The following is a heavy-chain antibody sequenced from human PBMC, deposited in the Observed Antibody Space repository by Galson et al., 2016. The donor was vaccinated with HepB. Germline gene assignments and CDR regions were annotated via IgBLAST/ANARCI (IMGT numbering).Heavy chain of an antibody. J-gene: IGHJ6*02. V-gene: IGHV1-8*01. CDR3: ARDLEHRRAGSYGMDV. CDR1: GYTFTSYD. D-gene: IGHD3-10*01. CDR2: MNPNSGNT. Sequence: SVKVSCKASGYTFTSYDINWVRQAPGQGLEWMGWMNPNSGNTVYAQKFQGRVTMASNTSISTAYMELTSLRSEDTAVYFCARDLEHRRAGSYGMDVWGQGTTVTVSS.